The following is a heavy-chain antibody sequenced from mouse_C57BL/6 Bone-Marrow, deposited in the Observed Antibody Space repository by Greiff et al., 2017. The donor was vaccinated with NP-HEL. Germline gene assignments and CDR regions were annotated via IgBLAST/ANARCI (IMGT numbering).Heavy chain of an antibody. J-gene: IGHJ4*01. CDR3: ARYDGYYPYAMDY. V-gene: IGHV1-55*01. CDR1: GYTFTSYW. Sequence: QVQLKESGAELVKPGASVKMSCKASGYTFTSYWITWVKQRPGQGLEWIGDIYPGSGSTNYNEKFKSKATLTVDTSSSTAYMQLSSLTSEDSAVYYCARYDGYYPYAMDYWGQGTSVTVSS. D-gene: IGHD2-3*01. CDR2: IYPGSGST.